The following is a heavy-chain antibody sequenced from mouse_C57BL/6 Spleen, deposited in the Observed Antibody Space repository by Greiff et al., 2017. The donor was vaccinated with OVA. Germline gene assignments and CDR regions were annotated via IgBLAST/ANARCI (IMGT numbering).Heavy chain of an antibody. J-gene: IGHJ2*01. V-gene: IGHV1-64*01. CDR3: ARSHDGYYGDY. Sequence: QVQLQQPGAELVKPGASVKLSCKASGYTFTSYWMHWVKQRPGQGLEWIGMIHPNSGSTNYNEKFKSKATLTVDKSSSTAYMQLSSLTSEDSAVYYCARSHDGYYGDYWGQGTTLTVSS. D-gene: IGHD2-3*01. CDR1: GYTFTSYW. CDR2: IHPNSGST.